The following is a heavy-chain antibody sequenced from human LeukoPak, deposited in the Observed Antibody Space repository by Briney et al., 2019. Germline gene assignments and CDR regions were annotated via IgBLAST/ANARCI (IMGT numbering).Heavy chain of an antibody. Sequence: PSETLPLTCTVSGGSISSSSYYWGWIRQPPGKGLEWIGSIYYSGSTYYNPSLKSRVTISVDTSKNQFSLKLSSVTAADTAVYYCARGDSYYYYGMDVWGQGTTVTVSS. CDR2: IYYSGST. CDR3: ARGDSYYYYGMDV. V-gene: IGHV4-39*01. J-gene: IGHJ6*02. CDR1: GGSISSSSYY.